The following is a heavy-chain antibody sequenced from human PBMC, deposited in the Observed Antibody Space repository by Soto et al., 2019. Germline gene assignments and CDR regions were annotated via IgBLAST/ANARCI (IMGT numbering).Heavy chain of an antibody. CDR2: MQPSTGRT. CDR3: ARGVSAGVDY. CDR1: GYSFTSLD. J-gene: IGHJ4*02. V-gene: IGHV1-8*01. Sequence: ASVKVSCKASGYSFTSLDINWVRQTAGQGLEWMGWMQPSTGRTGYAQKFQGRVTMTRDTSINTAYMELTTLTSDDTAFYYCARGVSAGVDYWGQGTRVPFSS. D-gene: IGHD1-26*01.